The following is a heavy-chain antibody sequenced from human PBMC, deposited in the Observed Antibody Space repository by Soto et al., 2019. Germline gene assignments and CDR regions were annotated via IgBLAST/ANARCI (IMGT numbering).Heavy chain of an antibody. Sequence: GGSLRLSCEASGFSFSSFAMNWVRQAPGRGLEWVSYISDDGASIYYADSLKGRFTVSRDNAKNSLSLQMNNLRAEDTAVYYCARENSVQAWLHHFDHWGLGTLVTVS. V-gene: IGHV3-48*03. CDR3: ARENSVQAWLHHFDH. J-gene: IGHJ4*02. D-gene: IGHD5-18*01. CDR1: GFSFSSFA. CDR2: ISDDGASI.